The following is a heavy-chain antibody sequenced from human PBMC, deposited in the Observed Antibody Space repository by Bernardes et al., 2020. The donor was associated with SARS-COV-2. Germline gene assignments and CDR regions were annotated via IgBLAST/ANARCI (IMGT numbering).Heavy chain of an antibody. D-gene: IGHD3-10*01. CDR1: GSTFTGYY. V-gene: IGHV1-2*04. CDR2: LNPNSGGT. J-gene: IGHJ6*02. Sequence: ASVQVSFKASGSTFTGYYMHWVRQAPGQGLEWMGWLNPNSGGTNYAQKFQGWVTMTRDTSISTAYMELSRLRSDDTAVYYCARGVTMVRGVPYYYGMDVWGQGTTVTVSS. CDR3: ARGVTMVRGVPYYYGMDV.